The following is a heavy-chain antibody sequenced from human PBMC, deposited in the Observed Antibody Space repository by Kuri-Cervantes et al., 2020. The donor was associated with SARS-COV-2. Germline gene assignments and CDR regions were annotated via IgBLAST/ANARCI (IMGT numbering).Heavy chain of an antibody. CDR1: GGSFSGYY. CDR2: INHSGST. J-gene: IGHJ6*02. D-gene: IGHD2-2*01. Sequence: GSLRLSCAVYGGSFSGYYWSWIRQPPGKGLEWIGEINHSGSTNYSPSLKSRVTISIDTSKTHFSLQLSSVTAADTAVYYCARDIVVVPAAEKEYYYYYYGMDVWGQGTTVTVSS. V-gene: IGHV4-34*01. CDR3: ARDIVVVPAAEKEYYYYYYGMDV.